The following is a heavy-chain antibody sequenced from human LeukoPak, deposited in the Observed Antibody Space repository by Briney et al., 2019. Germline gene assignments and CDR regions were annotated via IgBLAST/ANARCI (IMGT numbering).Heavy chain of an antibody. V-gene: IGHV4-34*01. J-gene: IGHJ6*02. CDR2: MNHSGST. Sequence: SETLSLTCAVYGGSFSGYYWSWIRQPPGKGLEWIGEMNHSGSTNYNPSLKSRVTISGDTSKNQFSLKLSSVTAADTAVYYCARVPDPAPYYYYGMDVWGQGTTVTVSS. CDR1: GGSFSGYY. CDR3: ARVPDPAPYYYYGMDV. D-gene: IGHD1-1*01.